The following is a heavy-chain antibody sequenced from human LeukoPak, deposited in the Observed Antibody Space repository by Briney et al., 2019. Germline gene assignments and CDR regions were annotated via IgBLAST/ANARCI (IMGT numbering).Heavy chain of an antibody. Sequence: ASVKVSCKASGYTFTSYGISWVRQAPGQGLEWMGWISAYNGNTNYAQKLQGGVTMTTDTSTSTAYMELRSLRSDDTAVYYCARQTGYCSGGSCRWYYFDYWGQGTLVTVSS. V-gene: IGHV1-18*01. J-gene: IGHJ4*02. CDR2: ISAYNGNT. CDR1: GYTFTSYG. CDR3: ARQTGYCSGGSCRWYYFDY. D-gene: IGHD2-15*01.